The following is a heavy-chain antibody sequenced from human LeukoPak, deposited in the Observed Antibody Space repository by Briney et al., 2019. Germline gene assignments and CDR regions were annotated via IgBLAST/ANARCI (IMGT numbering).Heavy chain of an antibody. CDR3: ARGEIFYYGSGSYYAPFDP. CDR2: INHSGST. D-gene: IGHD3-10*01. CDR1: GGSFSGYY. J-gene: IGHJ5*02. V-gene: IGHV4-34*01. Sequence: SETLSLSCAVYGGSFSGYYWSWIRQPPGKGLEWIGEINHSGSTNYDPSLKSRVTISVDTSKNQFSLKLTSVTAADTAVYYCARGEIFYYGSGSYYAPFDPWGRGTLVTVSS.